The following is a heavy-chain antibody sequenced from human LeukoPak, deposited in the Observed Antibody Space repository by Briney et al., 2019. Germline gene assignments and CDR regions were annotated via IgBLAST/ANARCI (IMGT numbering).Heavy chain of an antibody. CDR1: GGTFSSYA. V-gene: IGHV1-69*13. J-gene: IGHJ4*02. Sequence: SVKVSCKASGGTFSSYAISWVRQAPGQGLEWMGGIIPIFGTANYAQKFQGRVTITADESTSTAYMELSSLRSEGTAVYYCAGSGYSSGWYAYWGQGTLVTVSS. CDR3: AGSGYSSGWYAY. D-gene: IGHD6-19*01. CDR2: IIPIFGTA.